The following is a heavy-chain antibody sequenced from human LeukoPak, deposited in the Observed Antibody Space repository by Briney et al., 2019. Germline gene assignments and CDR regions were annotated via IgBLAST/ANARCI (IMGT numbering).Heavy chain of an antibody. CDR1: GFTFDDYA. CDR3: ARDGDRETPYYFDY. D-gene: IGHD3-10*01. Sequence: GRSLRLSCAASGFTFDDYAMHWVRQAPGKGLEWVSGISWNSGSIGYADSVKGRFTISRDNSKNTLYLQMNSLRAEDTAVYYCARDGDRETPYYFDYWGQGTLVTVSS. J-gene: IGHJ4*02. CDR2: ISWNSGSI. V-gene: IGHV3-9*01.